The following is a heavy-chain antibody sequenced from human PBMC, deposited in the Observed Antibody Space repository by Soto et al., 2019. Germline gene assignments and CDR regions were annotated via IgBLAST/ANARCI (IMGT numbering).Heavy chain of an antibody. V-gene: IGHV4-34*01. CDR3: ARGVTIFGVVSRWYYGMDV. Sequence: SETLSLTCAVYGGSFSGYYWSWIRQPPGKGLEWIGEINHSGSTNYNPSLKSRVTISVDTSKNQFSLKLSSVTAADTAVYYCARGVTIFGVVSRWYYGMDVWGQGTTVTVSS. CDR1: GGSFSGYY. CDR2: INHSGST. J-gene: IGHJ6*02. D-gene: IGHD3-3*01.